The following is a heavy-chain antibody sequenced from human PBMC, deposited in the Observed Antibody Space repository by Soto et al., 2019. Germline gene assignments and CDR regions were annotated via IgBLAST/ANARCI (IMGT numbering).Heavy chain of an antibody. CDR2: IYPGDSDT. J-gene: IGHJ4*02. V-gene: IGHV5-51*01. D-gene: IGHD2-21*01. Sequence: GESLKISCKGSGYSFTSYWIGWVRQMPGKGLEWMGIIYPGDSDTRYGPSFQGQVTISADKSISTAYLQWSSLKASDTAMYYCARGVEMAIISPPNFDYWGQGTLVTVSS. CDR1: GYSFTSYW. CDR3: ARGVEMAIISPPNFDY.